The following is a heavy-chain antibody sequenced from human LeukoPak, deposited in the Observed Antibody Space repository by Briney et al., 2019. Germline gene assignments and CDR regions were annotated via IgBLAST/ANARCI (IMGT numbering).Heavy chain of an antibody. CDR3: ARGDRRYSYGPIGY. CDR2: IYSGGST. D-gene: IGHD5-18*01. CDR1: GFTVSSNY. Sequence: PGGSLRLSCAASGFTVSSNYMSWVRQAPGKGLEWVSVIYSGGSTYYADSVKGRFTISRDNSKNTLYLQMNSLRAEDTAVYYCARGDRRYSYGPIGYWGQGTLVTVSS. J-gene: IGHJ4*02. V-gene: IGHV3-66*01.